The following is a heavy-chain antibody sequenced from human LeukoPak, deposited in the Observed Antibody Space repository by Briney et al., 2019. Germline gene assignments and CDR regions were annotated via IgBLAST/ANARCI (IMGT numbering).Heavy chain of an antibody. CDR1: GFTFSSYA. V-gene: IGHV3-23*01. J-gene: IGHJ4*02. Sequence: EPGGSLRLSCAASGFTFSSYAMSWVRQAPGKGLEWVSAISGSGGSTYYADSVKGRFTISRDNSKNTLYLQMNSLRAEDTAAYYCATEDSSDYYSFDYWGQGTLVTVSS. CDR3: ATEDSSDYYSFDY. D-gene: IGHD3-22*01. CDR2: ISGSGGST.